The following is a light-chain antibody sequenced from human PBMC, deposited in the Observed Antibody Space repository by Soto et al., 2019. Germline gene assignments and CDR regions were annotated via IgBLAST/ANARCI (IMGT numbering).Light chain of an antibody. CDR3: CSSAGSYSYV. Sequence: QSALTQPRSVSGSPGQSVTLSCTGTSSDVGRYNYVSWYQHHPGKAPTLMIYDVTKRPSGVPDRFSGSKSGNTASLTISGLQAEDEADYYCCSSAGSYSYVFGTGTKLTVL. V-gene: IGLV2-11*01. CDR1: SSDVGRYNY. CDR2: DVT. J-gene: IGLJ1*01.